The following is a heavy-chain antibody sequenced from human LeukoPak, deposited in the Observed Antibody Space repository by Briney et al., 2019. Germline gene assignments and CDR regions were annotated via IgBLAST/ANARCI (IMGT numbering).Heavy chain of an antibody. CDR2: ISWNSGSI. CDR3: AKGAGYCSSTSCFYFDY. J-gene: IGHJ4*01. Sequence: GGSLRLSCAASGFTFDDYAMHWVRQAPGKGLEWVSGISWNSGSIGYADSVKGRFTISRDNAKNSLYLQTNSLRAEDTALYYCAKGAGYCSSTSCFYFDYWGHGTLVTVSS. CDR1: GFTFDDYA. V-gene: IGHV3-9*01. D-gene: IGHD2-2*01.